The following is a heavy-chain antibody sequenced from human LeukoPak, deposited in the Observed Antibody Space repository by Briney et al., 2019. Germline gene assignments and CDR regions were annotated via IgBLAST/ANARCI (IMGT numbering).Heavy chain of an antibody. V-gene: IGHV3-21*01. CDR2: ISSSSSYI. D-gene: IGHD6-13*01. CDR1: GFTFSSYS. CDR3: ARGRGIGSSSWYPLDY. Sequence: GGSLRLSCAASGFTFSSYSMNWVRQAPGKGLEWVSSISSSSSYIYYADSVKGRFTISRDNAKNSLYLQMNSLRAEDTAVYYCARGRGIGSSSWYPLDYWGQGTLVTVSS. J-gene: IGHJ4*02.